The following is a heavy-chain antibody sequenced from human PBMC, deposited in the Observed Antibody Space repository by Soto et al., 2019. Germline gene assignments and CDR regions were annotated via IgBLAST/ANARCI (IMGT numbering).Heavy chain of an antibody. CDR3: IKASTVAGVGGYR. D-gene: IGHD6-19*01. Sequence: EVQLVESGGGLVQPGGSLRLSCAASGFAFSSYWMHWVRQVPGKGPVWVSSISSDGRNATYADSVKGRFTISRDNAKNTLHLQMNGLTDEDTAVYYCIKASTVAGVGGYRWGQGTLVTVSS. J-gene: IGHJ4*02. V-gene: IGHV3-74*01. CDR1: GFAFSSYW. CDR2: ISSDGRNA.